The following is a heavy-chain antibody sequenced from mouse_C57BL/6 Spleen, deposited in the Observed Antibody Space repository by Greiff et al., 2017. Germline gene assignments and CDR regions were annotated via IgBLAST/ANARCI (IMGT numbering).Heavy chain of an antibody. Sequence: QVQLQQPGAELVRPGSSVKLSCKASGYTFTSYWMHWVKQRPIQGLEWIGNIDPSDSDTHYNQKFKDKATLTVDKSSSTAYMQLSSLTSEDSAVYYCAREGYYGSSPKWYFDVWGTGTTVTVSS. CDR3: AREGYYGSSPKWYFDV. CDR2: IDPSDSDT. CDR1: GYTFTSYW. V-gene: IGHV1-52*01. J-gene: IGHJ1*03. D-gene: IGHD1-1*01.